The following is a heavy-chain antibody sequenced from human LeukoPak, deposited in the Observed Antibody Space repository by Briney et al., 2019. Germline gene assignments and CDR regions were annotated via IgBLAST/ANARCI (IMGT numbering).Heavy chain of an antibody. Sequence: GASVKVSCKASGYTFTSYYMHWVRQAPGQGLEWMGIINPSGGSTSYAQKFQGRVTMTRDTSTSTVYMELSSLRSEDTAVYYCARRRYCSSTSCYNAETNFDYWGQGTLVTVSS. D-gene: IGHD2-2*02. CDR3: ARRRYCSSTSCYNAETNFDY. J-gene: IGHJ4*02. CDR2: INPSGGST. CDR1: GYTFTSYY. V-gene: IGHV1-46*01.